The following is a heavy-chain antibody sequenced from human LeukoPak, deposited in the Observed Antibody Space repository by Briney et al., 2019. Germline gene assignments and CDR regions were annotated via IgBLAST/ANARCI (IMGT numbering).Heavy chain of an antibody. J-gene: IGHJ6*02. Sequence: ASVKVSCKASGYTFTGYSIHWVRQAPGQGLEWMGWINPNSGGTNYAQKFQGRVTMTRDTSISTAYMELSRLRSDDTAVYYCARDVAMIVVGSYGMDVWGQGTTVTVSS. V-gene: IGHV1-2*02. D-gene: IGHD3-22*01. CDR1: GYTFTGYS. CDR2: INPNSGGT. CDR3: ARDVAMIVVGSYGMDV.